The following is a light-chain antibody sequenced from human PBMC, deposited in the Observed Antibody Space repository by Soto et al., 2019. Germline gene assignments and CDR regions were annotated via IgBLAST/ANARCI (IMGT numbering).Light chain of an antibody. V-gene: IGKV1-5*01. CDR3: QDCDNYRA. CDR2: DAS. Sequence: DIQMTQSPSTLSASLGDRVTITCRASRNIERWLAWYQQKPGKAPRLLIYDASTLETGVPSRFSVGGSWTEFNLTISSLQADDNVTYYCQDCDNYRAFGQGPKV. J-gene: IGKJ1*01. CDR1: RNIERW.